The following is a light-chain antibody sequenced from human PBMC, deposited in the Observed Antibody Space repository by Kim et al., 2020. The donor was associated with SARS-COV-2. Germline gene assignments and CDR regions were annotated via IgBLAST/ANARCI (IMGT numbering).Light chain of an antibody. CDR2: AAS. J-gene: IGKJ4*01. CDR3: QQSNSTPLT. V-gene: IGKV1-39*01. CDR1: QSISTN. Sequence: DIQMTQSPSPLSASVGDRVTITCRASQSISTNLNWYQQKSGKAPKLLIYAASSLQGGVPSRFSGSGSGTDFTLTISSLQPEDSATYYCQQSNSTPLTFGGGTRVEI.